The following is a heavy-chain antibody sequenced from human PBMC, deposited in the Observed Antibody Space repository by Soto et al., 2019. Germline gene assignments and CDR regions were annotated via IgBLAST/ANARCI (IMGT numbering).Heavy chain of an antibody. D-gene: IGHD2-15*01. V-gene: IGHV3-23*01. J-gene: IGHJ6*02. Sequence: LRLSCAASGFTFSSYAMSWVRQAPGKGLEWGSAISGSGGSTYYADSVKGRFTISRDNSKNTLYLQMNSLRAEDTAVYYCAKDDYCSGGSCFEGHYYYGMDVWGQGTTVTVS. CDR3: AKDDYCSGGSCFEGHYYYGMDV. CDR1: GFTFSSYA. CDR2: ISGSGGST.